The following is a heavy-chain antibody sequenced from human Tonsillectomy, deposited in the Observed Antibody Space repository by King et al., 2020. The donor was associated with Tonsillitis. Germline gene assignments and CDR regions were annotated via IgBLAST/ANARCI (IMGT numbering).Heavy chain of an antibody. CDR2: ISGSGGST. CDR1: GFTFSSYA. D-gene: IGHD3-3*01. V-gene: IGHV3-23*04. Sequence: VQLVESGGGLVQPGGSLRLSCAASGFTFSSYAMSWVRQAPGKGLEWVSAISGSGGSTYYADSVKGRFTISRDNSKNTLYLQMNRLRAGDTAVYYCAKDFLESGGTQAGDAFDIWGQGTMVTVSS. J-gene: IGHJ3*02. CDR3: AKDFLESGGTQAGDAFDI.